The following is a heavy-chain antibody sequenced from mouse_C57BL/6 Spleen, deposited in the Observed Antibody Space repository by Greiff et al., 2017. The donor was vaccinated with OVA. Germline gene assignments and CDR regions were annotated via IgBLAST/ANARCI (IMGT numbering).Heavy chain of an antibody. J-gene: IGHJ1*03. CDR2: ISYDGSN. CDR3: ARGGTTVGRGNFDV. D-gene: IGHD1-1*01. CDR1: GYSITSGYY. Sequence: EVQLQESGPGLVKPSQSLSLTCSVTGYSITSGYYWNWIRQFPGNKLEWMGYISYDGSNNYNPSLKNRISITRDTSKNQFFLKLNSVTTEDTATYYCARGGTTVGRGNFDVWGTGTTVTVSS. V-gene: IGHV3-6*01.